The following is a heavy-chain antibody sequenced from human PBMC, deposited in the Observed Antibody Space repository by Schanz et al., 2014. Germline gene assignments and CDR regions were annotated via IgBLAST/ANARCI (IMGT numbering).Heavy chain of an antibody. CDR2: FNDGGVNK. CDR1: GFSLDIFA. CDR3: AKSQGSSFDS. J-gene: IGHJ4*02. Sequence: EVQLVESGGGLVQPGGSLRLSCAVSGFSLDIFAVSWVRQAPGKGLEWVSSFNDGGVNKYYADSVKGRFTISSDNSKSTLYLQMSSLRAEDTAVYYCAKSQGSSFDSWGQGTLVTVSS. V-gene: IGHV3-23*04. D-gene: IGHD6-13*01.